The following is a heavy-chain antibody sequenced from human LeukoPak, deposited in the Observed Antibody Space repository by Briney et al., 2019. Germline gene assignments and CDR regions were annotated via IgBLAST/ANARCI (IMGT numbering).Heavy chain of an antibody. V-gene: IGHV4-39*07. J-gene: IGHJ4*02. CDR3: ARDSSGFGSLPGY. CDR2: VYYSGTP. CDR1: GGSISSSSYY. Sequence: SETLSLTCSVSGGSISSSSYYWGWIRQPPGKGLEWIGSVYYSGTPYYNPSLKSRVTISLDTSKNQFSLKLSSVTAADTAVYYCARDSSGFGSLPGYWGQGTLVTVSS. D-gene: IGHD3-22*01.